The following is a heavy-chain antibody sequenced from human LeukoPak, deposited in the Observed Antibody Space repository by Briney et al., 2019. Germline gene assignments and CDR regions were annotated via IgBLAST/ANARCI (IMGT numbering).Heavy chain of an antibody. CDR2: ISYDGSNK. CDR1: RFTFSSYG. J-gene: IGHJ4*02. Sequence: GGSLRLSCAASRFTFSSYGMHWVRQAPGKGLEWVAVISYDGSNKYYADSVKGRFTISRDNSKNTLYLQMNSLRAEDTAVYYCAKGLLGYCSGGSCYSYYFDYWGQGTLVTVSS. CDR3: AKGLLGYCSGGSCYSYYFDY. D-gene: IGHD2-15*01. V-gene: IGHV3-30*18.